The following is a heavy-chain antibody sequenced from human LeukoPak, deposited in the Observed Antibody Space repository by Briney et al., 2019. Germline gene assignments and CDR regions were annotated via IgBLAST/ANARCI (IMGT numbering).Heavy chain of an antibody. J-gene: IGHJ4*02. D-gene: IGHD1-1*01. CDR2: MNPNSGNT. CDR1: GGTFSSYA. CDR3: ARVETGDFDY. V-gene: IGHV1-8*02. Sequence: ASVKVSCKASGGTFSSYAISWVRQAPGQGLEWMGWMNPNSGNTGYAQKFQGRVTMTRNTSISTAYMELSSLRSEDTAVYYCARVETGDFDYWGQGTLVTVSS.